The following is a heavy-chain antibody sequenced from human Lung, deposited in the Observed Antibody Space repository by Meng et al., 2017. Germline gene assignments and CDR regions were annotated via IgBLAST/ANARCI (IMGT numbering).Heavy chain of an antibody. Sequence: GESLKISCVASGFRVTDAWMSWVRQAPGKGLEWVGRINSNSDGGTTDYAAPVKGRFTISRDDSKNTLYLQMNSLITEDTAVYFCATGAAAADHWGQGTRVTVYS. CDR1: GFRVTDAW. D-gene: IGHD6-13*01. V-gene: IGHV3-15*01. CDR3: ATGAAAADH. J-gene: IGHJ4*02. CDR2: INSNSDGGTT.